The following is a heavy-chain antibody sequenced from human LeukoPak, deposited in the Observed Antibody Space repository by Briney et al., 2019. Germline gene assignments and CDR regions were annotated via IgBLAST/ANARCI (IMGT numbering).Heavy chain of an antibody. CDR3: TRTDYYDSGSTLYYFDY. J-gene: IGHJ4*02. D-gene: IGHD3-10*01. Sequence: SGPTLVNPTQTLTLTCTFSGFSLSTSGMCVSWIRQPPGKALEWLARIDWDDDKYYSTSLKTRLTISKNTSKNQVVLTMTNMDPVDTATYYCTRTDYYDSGSTLYYFDYWGQGTVVTVSS. V-gene: IGHV2-70*11. CDR2: IDWDDDK. CDR1: GFSLSTSGMC.